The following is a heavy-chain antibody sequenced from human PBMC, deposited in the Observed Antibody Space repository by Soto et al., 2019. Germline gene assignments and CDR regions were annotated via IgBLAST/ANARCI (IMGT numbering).Heavy chain of an antibody. J-gene: IGHJ1*01. CDR1: GFTFDDYG. V-gene: IGHV3-20*04. CDR3: VRSTYITFAPYAQYFQH. CDR2: INWNGGST. D-gene: IGHD3-16*01. Sequence: LRLSCAASGFTFDDYGMSWVRQAPGKGLEWVSGINWNGGSTGYADSVKGRFTISRDNAKNSLYLQMNSLRAEDTAVYYCVRSTYITFAPYAQYFQHCGQGTLVTLSS.